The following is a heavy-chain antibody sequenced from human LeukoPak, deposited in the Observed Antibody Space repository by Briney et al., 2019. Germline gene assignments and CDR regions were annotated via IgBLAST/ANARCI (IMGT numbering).Heavy chain of an antibody. J-gene: IGHJ4*02. CDR2: INPNSGGT. CDR1: GYTFTGYY. Sequence: ASVKVSCKASGYTFTGYYMHWVRQAPGQGLEWMGWINPNSGGTNYAQKLQGRVTMTTDTSTSTVYMELRSLRSDDTAAYYCARDEGWELLQAIDYWGQGTLVTVSS. CDR3: ARDEGWELLQAIDY. D-gene: IGHD1-26*01. V-gene: IGHV1-2*02.